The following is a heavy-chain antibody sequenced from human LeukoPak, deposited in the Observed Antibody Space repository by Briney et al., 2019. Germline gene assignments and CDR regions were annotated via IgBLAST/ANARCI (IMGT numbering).Heavy chain of an antibody. CDR3: ARDPRGYSYGYFDY. J-gene: IGHJ4*02. V-gene: IGHV3-9*01. D-gene: IGHD5-18*01. CDR1: GFTFDDYA. Sequence: GGSLRLSCAASGFTFDDYAMHWVRQAPGKGLEWVSGISWNSGSIGYADSVKGRFTISRDNAKNSLYLQMHSLRDEDTAVYYCARDPRGYSYGYFDYWGQGTLVTVSS. CDR2: ISWNSGSI.